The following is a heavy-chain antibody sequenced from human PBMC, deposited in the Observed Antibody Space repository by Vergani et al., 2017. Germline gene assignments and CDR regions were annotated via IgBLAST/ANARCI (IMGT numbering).Heavy chain of an antibody. D-gene: IGHD5-24*01. CDR1: GFTFSSYA. Sequence: VQLVESGGGVVKPGGSLRLSCAASGFTFSSYAMSWVRQAPGKGLEWVSAISGSGGSTYYADSVKGRFTISRDNSKNTLYLQMNSLRAEDTAVYYCAKAHTMATTLKYYFDYWGQGTLVTVSS. V-gene: IGHV3-23*04. CDR2: ISGSGGST. CDR3: AKAHTMATTLKYYFDY. J-gene: IGHJ4*02.